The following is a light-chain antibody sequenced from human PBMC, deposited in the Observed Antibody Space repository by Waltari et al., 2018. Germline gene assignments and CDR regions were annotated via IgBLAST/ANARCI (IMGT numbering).Light chain of an antibody. Sequence: DIVMTQSPDSLAVSLGERATVNCRSNQSLFYIPNGRDYLAWYQQRPGQPPRLLLSWASVREPGVPDRFSGSGSATDFTLTIASLQAEDVATYFCQQYYATPPDGKTFGQGTKVEIK. CDR1: QSLFYIPNGRDY. J-gene: IGKJ1*01. CDR3: QQYYATPPDGKT. V-gene: IGKV4-1*01. CDR2: WAS.